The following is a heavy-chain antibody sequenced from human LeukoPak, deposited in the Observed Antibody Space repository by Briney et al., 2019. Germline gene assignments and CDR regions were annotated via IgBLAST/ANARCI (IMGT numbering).Heavy chain of an antibody. CDR3: ARDAIRNQHADYYYMDV. CDR1: GFTFSTYS. D-gene: IGHD1-14*01. J-gene: IGHJ6*03. V-gene: IGHV3-21*01. CDR2: ISISISYI. Sequence: GGALRLSCAASGFTFSTYSMNWVRQAPGKGLDWVSSISISISYIYYADSVKGRFTISRDNAKNSLYLQMNSLRAEDTAVYYCARDAIRNQHADYYYMDVWGKGTTVTVSS.